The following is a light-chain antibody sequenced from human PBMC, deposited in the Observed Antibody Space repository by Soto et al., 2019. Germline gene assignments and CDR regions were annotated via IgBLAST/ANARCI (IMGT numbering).Light chain of an antibody. CDR1: QSLVYRDGNTY. V-gene: IGKV2-30*01. Sequence: DVVMTQSPLSLPVTLGQPASISCRSSQSLVYRDGNTYLNWFQQRPGQSPRRLIYKVSNRDSGVPDRISGSGSGTDFTLKISRVEAEDVGVYYCQHYVNWPLTFGGGTKVDIK. J-gene: IGKJ4*01. CDR3: QHYVNWPLT. CDR2: KVS.